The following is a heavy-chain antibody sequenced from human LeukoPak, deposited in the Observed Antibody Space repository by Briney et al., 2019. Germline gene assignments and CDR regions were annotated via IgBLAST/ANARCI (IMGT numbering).Heavy chain of an antibody. CDR3: AKPQTTRDYYGMDV. CDR1: GFTFSSYA. Sequence: GGSLRLSCAASGFTFSSYAMSWVRQAPGNGLEWVSAISGSGGSTYYADSVKGRFTISRDNSKSTLYLQMNSLRAEDTAVYYCAKPQTTRDYYGMDVWGQGTTVTVSS. J-gene: IGHJ6*02. D-gene: IGHD4-17*01. V-gene: IGHV3-23*01. CDR2: ISGSGGST.